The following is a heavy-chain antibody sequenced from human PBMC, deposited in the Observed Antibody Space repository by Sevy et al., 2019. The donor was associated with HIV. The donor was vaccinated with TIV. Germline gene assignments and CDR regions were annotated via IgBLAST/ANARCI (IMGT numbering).Heavy chain of an antibody. Sequence: AAVKVSCQTSGYSFTNYGVSWVRQAPGQGLERMGWISTYRRDSEYAEKFQGRVTLTRDTSTSTAYMELRNLKSDDTAVDYCAVGYCRTIRCYGSTWFDPWGQGTLVTVSS. J-gene: IGHJ5*02. CDR1: GYSFTNYG. CDR2: ISTYRRDS. D-gene: IGHD2-15*01. V-gene: IGHV1-18*01. CDR3: AVGYCRTIRCYGSTWFDP.